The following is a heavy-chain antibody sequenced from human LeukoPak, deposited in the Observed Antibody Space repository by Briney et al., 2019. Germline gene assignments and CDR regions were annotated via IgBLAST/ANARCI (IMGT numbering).Heavy chain of an antibody. CDR1: GASISRSTYY. CDR2: IYYTGDT. J-gene: IGHJ4*02. V-gene: IGHV4-39*01. Sequence: PSETLSLTCTVSGASISRSTYYWGWIRLPPGKGLEWIGSIYYTGDTYHNPSLKSRVTISVDTSKKQLSLKLSSVTAGDTAVYYCARHAGMTMASLYYDYWGQGTLVTVSS. D-gene: IGHD5-24*01. CDR3: ARHAGMTMASLYYDY.